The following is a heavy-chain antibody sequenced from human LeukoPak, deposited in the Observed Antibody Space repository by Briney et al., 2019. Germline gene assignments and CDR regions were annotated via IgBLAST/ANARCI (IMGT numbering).Heavy chain of an antibody. CDR3: AKDVYGDYGGRDY. CDR1: GFTFSTYA. D-gene: IGHD4-17*01. CDR2: IRGSDGST. J-gene: IGHJ4*02. V-gene: IGHV3-23*01. Sequence: GESLRLSCAASGFTFSTYALSWVRQAPGKGLEWVSSIRGSDGSTYYADSVKGRFAISRDNSKNTLYLQMNSLRAEDTAVYYCAKDVYGDYGGRDYWGQGTLVTVSS.